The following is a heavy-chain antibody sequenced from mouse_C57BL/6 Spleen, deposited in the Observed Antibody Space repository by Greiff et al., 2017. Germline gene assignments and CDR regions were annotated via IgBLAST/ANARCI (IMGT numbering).Heavy chain of an antibody. Sequence: VQLQESGAELVRPGASVTLSCKASGYTFTDYEMHWVKQTPVHGLEWIGAIDPETGGTAYNQKFKGKAILTADKSSSTAYMELRSLTSEDSAVYYCFSATVRDYAMDYWGQGTSVTVSS. D-gene: IGHD1-1*01. V-gene: IGHV1-15*01. J-gene: IGHJ4*01. CDR3: FSATVRDYAMDY. CDR2: IDPETGGT. CDR1: GYTFTDYE.